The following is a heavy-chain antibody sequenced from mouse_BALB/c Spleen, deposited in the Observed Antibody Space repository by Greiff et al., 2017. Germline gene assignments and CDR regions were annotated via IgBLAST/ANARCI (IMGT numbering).Heavy chain of an antibody. CDR3: NAWGALDY. V-gene: IGHV14-4*02. J-gene: IGHJ2*01. CDR1: GFNIKDYY. Sequence: VQLQQSGAELVRPGASVKLSCTASGFNIKDYYMHWVKQRPEQGLEWIGWIDPENGDTEYAPKFQGKATMTADTSSNTAYLQLSSLTSEETAVYYCNAWGALDYWGQGTTLTVSS. CDR2: IDPENGDT.